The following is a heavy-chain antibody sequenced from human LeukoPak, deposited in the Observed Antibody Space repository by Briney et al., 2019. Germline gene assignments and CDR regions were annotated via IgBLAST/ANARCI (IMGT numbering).Heavy chain of an antibody. CDR2: IYYSRNP. D-gene: IGHD3-16*01. CDR3: AREKIGTGTVLGKDYYYMDV. V-gene: IGHV4-39*07. Sequence: TSETLSLTCTVSGGSISSYYWSWIRQPPGKGLEWIGSIYYSRNPYYNPSLKIRVTISVDTSKNQFSLKLSSVTAADTAMYYCAREKIGTGTVLGKDYYYMDVWGKGTTVTVSS. CDR1: GGSISSYY. J-gene: IGHJ6*03.